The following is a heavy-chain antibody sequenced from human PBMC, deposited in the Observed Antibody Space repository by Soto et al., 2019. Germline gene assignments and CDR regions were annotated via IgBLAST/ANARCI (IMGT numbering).Heavy chain of an antibody. V-gene: IGHV4-39*01. D-gene: IGHD3-3*02. CDR1: GDSIISSDFY. CDR3: ARHSLALRKNNWFDP. J-gene: IGHJ5*02. Sequence: SETLSLTCTVSGDSIISSDFYWGWVRQPPGKGLEWIGSIFYLGSSYYNPSLKSRATTSVDTSKNQFSLRLRSVTAADSAFYFCARHSLALRKNNWFDPWGQGIMVTVSS. CDR2: IFYLGSS.